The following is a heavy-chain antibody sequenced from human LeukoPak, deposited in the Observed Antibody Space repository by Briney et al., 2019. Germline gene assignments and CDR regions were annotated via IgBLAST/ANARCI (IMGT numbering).Heavy chain of an antibody. V-gene: IGHV1-2*02. D-gene: IGHD1-26*01. CDR2: INPNSGGT. CDR3: ASGSYARDAFDI. CDR1: VYTFTGHY. Sequence: ASVKVSCKASVYTFTGHYMPWVRQAPGQRLEWMGWINPNSGGTNYAQKFQGRVTMTRDTSISTAYMELSRLRSDDTAVYYCASGSYARDAFDIWGQGTMVTVSS. J-gene: IGHJ3*02.